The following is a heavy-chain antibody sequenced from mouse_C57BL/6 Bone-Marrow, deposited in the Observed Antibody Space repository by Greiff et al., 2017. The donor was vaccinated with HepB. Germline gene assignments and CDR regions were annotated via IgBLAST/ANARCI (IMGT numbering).Heavy chain of an antibody. D-gene: IGHD3-2*02. CDR2: IHPNSGGT. Sequence: QVQLQQSGAELVKPGASVKLSCKASGYTFTSYWMHWVKQRPGQGLEWIGMIHPNSGGTNYNEKFKSKATLTVDKSSITAYMQLSSLTSEDSAVYYCARREATRDGYYDKDDWGQGTSVTVAS. J-gene: IGHJ4*01. V-gene: IGHV1-64*01. CDR3: ARREATRDGYYDKDD. CDR1: GYTFTSYW.